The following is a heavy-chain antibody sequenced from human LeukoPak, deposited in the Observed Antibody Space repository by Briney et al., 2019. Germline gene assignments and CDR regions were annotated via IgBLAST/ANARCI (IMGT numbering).Heavy chain of an antibody. J-gene: IGHJ4*02. Sequence: ASVKVSCKASGYTFTGYYMHWVRQAPGQGLEWMGWINPNSGDTHYAQKFHGRVTMTRDTSISTGYMELTRLTSDDTALYYCARGGPSRGTGFYYFDYWGQGTPVTVSS. CDR2: INPNSGDT. D-gene: IGHD3-10*01. CDR1: GYTFTGYY. CDR3: ARGGPSRGTGFYYFDY. V-gene: IGHV1-2*02.